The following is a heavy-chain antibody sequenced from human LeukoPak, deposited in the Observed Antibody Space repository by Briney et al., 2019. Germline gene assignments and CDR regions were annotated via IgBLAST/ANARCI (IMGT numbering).Heavy chain of an antibody. CDR1: GFTFSNYG. V-gene: IGHV3-23*01. Sequence: GGSLRLSCAASGFTFSNYGMSWVRQPPGKGLEWVSAISGSGGSTYYADSVKGRFTISRDNSKNTLYLQMNSLRAEDTAVYYCAKGVGYSSSNAFDIWGQGTMVTVSS. CDR3: AKGVGYSSSNAFDI. J-gene: IGHJ3*02. D-gene: IGHD6-13*01. CDR2: ISGSGGST.